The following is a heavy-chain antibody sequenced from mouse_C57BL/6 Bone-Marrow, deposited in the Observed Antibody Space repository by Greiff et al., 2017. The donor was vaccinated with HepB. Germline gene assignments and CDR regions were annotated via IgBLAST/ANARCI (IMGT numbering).Heavy chain of an antibody. CDR2: IHPNSGST. D-gene: IGHD2-4*01. CDR3: ARGKGGVYYDYGFAY. J-gene: IGHJ3*01. CDR1: GYTFTSYW. Sequence: VQVVESGAELVKPGASVKLSCKASGYTFTSYWMHWVKQRPGQGLEWIGMIHPNSGSTNYNEKFKSKATLTVDKSSSTAYMQLSSLTSEDSAVYYCARGKGGVYYDYGFAYWGQGTLVTVSA. V-gene: IGHV1-64*01.